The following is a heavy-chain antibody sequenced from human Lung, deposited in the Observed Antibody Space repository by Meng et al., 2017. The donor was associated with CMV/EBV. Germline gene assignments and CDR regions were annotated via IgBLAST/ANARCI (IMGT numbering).Heavy chain of an antibody. V-gene: IGHV4-31*03. CDR3: ARASYGSGSPLGESWFDP. Sequence: VRLRDSGPGLVKPSQTLSLTCTVSGGSISSGGYYWSWIRQHPGKGLEWIGYIHSSGSTYYNPSLRSRLTISVDTSKNQFSLKLSSVTAADTAVYYCARASYGSGSPLGESWFDPWGQGTLVTVSS. CDR2: IHSSGST. J-gene: IGHJ5*02. D-gene: IGHD3-10*01. CDR1: GGSISSGGYY.